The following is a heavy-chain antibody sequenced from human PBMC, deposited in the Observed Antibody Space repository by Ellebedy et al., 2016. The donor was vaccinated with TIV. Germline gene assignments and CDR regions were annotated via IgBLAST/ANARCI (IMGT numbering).Heavy chain of an antibody. CDR1: GYAFSNFY. D-gene: IGHD1-26*01. V-gene: IGHV1-46*01. CDR2: INPYDGSP. CDR3: AREELGASVH. Sequence: ASVKVSCKASGYAFSNFYIHWVRQAPGQGLEWMGIINPYDGSPSYAPKFRGRALMTRDTSTTTVYLEVTSLKSDDTAVYYCAREELGASVHWGQGTLVTVSS. J-gene: IGHJ1*01.